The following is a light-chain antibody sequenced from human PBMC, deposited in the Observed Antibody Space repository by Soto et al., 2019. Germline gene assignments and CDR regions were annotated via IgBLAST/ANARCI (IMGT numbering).Light chain of an antibody. CDR3: QQYGSSGA. Sequence: EIVMTQSPATLSVSPGERATLSCRAGQGVTTNFAWYQQKSGQSPRLLIYDVSIRATGVPARFSGTGSGTDFTLTISRLEPEDFAVYYCQQYGSSGAFGQGTKVDIK. J-gene: IGKJ1*01. CDR2: DVS. CDR1: QGVTTN. V-gene: IGKV3-15*01.